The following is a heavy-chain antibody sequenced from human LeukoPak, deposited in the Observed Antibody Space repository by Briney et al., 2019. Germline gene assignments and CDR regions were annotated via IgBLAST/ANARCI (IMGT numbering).Heavy chain of an antibody. V-gene: IGHV4-59*01. J-gene: IGHJ6*03. CDR3: ARRSYYMDV. CDR2: IYYSGST. CDR1: GGSISSYY. Sequence: PSETLSLTCTVSGGSISSYYWSWIRQPPGKGLEGIGYIYYSGSTKYNPSLKSRVTISLDTSKNQFSLKLSSVYAADTDVYYCARRSYYMDVWGKGTTVTVSS.